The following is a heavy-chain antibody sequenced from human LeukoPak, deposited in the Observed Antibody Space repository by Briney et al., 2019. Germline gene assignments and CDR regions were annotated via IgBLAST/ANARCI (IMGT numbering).Heavy chain of an antibody. J-gene: IGHJ4*02. Sequence: GGSLRLSCSVSGFTFSSEAMGWVRQLPGGGLEWVSTISPAGGTTYYAESMKGRFTISRDNSKNTLYLQMNSLRAEDTAVYYCARDQNVLRYFDWLFAFDYWGQGTLVTVSS. CDR3: ARDQNVLRYFDWLFAFDY. D-gene: IGHD3-9*01. CDR1: GFTFSSEA. CDR2: ISPAGGTT. V-gene: IGHV3-23*01.